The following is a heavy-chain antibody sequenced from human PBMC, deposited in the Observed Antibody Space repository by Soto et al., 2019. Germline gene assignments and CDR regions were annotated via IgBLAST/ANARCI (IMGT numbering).Heavy chain of an antibody. V-gene: IGHV3-74*01. CDR3: ARGLRNYYGVDV. CDR1: GFTFSTYW. CDR2: IKFDGSST. D-gene: IGHD5-12*01. J-gene: IGHJ6*02. Sequence: EVQLVESGGGLVQPGGSLRLSCVASGFTFSTYWMHWVRQAPRKGLVWVSRIKFDGSSTSYADSVKGRFTISRDNAKNTVYLQMNSLGAEDTGVFYYARGLRNYYGVDVWGQGTTVTVSS.